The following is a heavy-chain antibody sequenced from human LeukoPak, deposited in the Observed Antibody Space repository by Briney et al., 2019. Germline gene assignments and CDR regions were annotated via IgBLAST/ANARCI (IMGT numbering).Heavy chain of an antibody. CDR1: GFTFSSYE. CDR3: ARVGPIRYFDWLVPSYYMDV. CDR2: ISSSGSTI. J-gene: IGHJ6*03. D-gene: IGHD3-9*01. Sequence: GGSLRLSCAASGFTFSSYEMNWVRQAPGKGLEWVSYISSSGSTIYYADSVKGRFTISRDDANNSLYLQMNSLRAEDTAVYYCARVGPIRYFDWLVPSYYMDVWGKGTTVTVSS. V-gene: IGHV3-48*03.